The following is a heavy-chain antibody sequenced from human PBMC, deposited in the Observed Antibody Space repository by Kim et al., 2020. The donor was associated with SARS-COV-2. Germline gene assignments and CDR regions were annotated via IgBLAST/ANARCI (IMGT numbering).Heavy chain of an antibody. Sequence: GGSLRLSCAASGFLFGDHAMHWVRQAPGKGPEWVAVTSYDDTKKYYADSVRGRFTISRDNSNDTVYLQMNRLRPEDTALYYCARDSGISGSILDPWGQGTQVTVSS. CDR3: ARDSGISGSILDP. CDR2: TSYDDTKK. CDR1: GFLFGDHA. V-gene: IGHV3-30-3*01. D-gene: IGHD3-10*01. J-gene: IGHJ5*02.